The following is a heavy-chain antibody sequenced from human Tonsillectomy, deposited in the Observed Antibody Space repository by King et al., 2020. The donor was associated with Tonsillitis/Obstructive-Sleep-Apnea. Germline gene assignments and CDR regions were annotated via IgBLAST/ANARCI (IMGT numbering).Heavy chain of an antibody. CDR1: GFTFSSYG. D-gene: IGHD3-10*01. Sequence: VQLVESGGGVVQPGRSLRLSCAASGFTFSSYGMHWVRQAPGKGLEWVAVISYDGSNKYYADSVKGRFTISRDNSKNTLYLQMNSLRAEDTAVYYCAKELEWAYGSGSYNPLNYGMDVWGQGTTVTVSS. CDR3: AKELEWAYGSGSYNPLNYGMDV. CDR2: ISYDGSNK. J-gene: IGHJ6*02. V-gene: IGHV3-30*18.